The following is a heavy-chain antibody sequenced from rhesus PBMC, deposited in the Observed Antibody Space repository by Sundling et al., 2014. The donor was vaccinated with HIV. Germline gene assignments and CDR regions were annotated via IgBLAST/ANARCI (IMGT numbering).Heavy chain of an antibody. CDR3: ARERGSRVDF. J-gene: IGHJ4*01. V-gene: IGHV4-165*01. Sequence: QVQLQEWGPGLVKPSETLSLTCTVSGASISSHHWNWIRQSPGKGLEWIGSIGGNSGSRYYNPSLKSQVTISTDTSKNQLSLKLSSVTAADTAGYYCARERGSRVDFWGQGVLVTVSS. CDR2: IGGNSGSR. D-gene: IGHD5-42*01. CDR1: GASISSHH.